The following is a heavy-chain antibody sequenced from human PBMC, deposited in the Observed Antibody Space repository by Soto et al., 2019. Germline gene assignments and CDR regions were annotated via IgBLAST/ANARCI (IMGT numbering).Heavy chain of an antibody. J-gene: IGHJ4*02. Sequence: ASVKVACKASGYTFTSYYMHWVRQAPGQGLEWMGIINPSGGSTSYAQKFQGRVTMTRDTSTSTVYMELSSLRSEDTAVYYCARDRAGIRFDYWGQGTLVTVSS. V-gene: IGHV1-46*01. CDR1: GYTFTSYY. CDR2: INPSGGST. D-gene: IGHD6-19*01. CDR3: ARDRAGIRFDY.